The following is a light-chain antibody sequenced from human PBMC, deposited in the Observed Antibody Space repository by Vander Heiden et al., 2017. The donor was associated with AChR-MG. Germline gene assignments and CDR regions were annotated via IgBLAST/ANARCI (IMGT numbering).Light chain of an antibody. CDR1: TSDVDDFKY. CDR3: SSSAGGKSPSVV. V-gene: IGLV2-14*03. J-gene: IGLJ2*01. Sequence: QSALTQPASVSRSLGQSITISCTGGTSDVDDFKYVSWYQQHPGRAPKLVIYEVTKRPSGVSNRFSGSKSGNTASLTTSGVLPEDEADDHCSSSAGGKSPSVVFGRGTKLTVL. CDR2: EVT.